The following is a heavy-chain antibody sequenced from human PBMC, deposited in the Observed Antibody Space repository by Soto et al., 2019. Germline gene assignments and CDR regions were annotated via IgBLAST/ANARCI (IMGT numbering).Heavy chain of an antibody. Sequence: QVQLVQSGAEVKKPGSSVKVSCKASGGTFSPYTINWVRQAPGQGLEWMGRIIPFDGVTNYAQKFQARVTNTADKLTSTAYMELSGLRFEDTAMYYCTRDWEITVSTWSFGGFWGRGTLVTVSS. D-gene: IGHD3-10*01. CDR3: TRDWEITVSTWSFGGF. CDR2: IIPFDGVT. J-gene: IGHJ4*02. CDR1: GGTFSPYT. V-gene: IGHV1-69*08.